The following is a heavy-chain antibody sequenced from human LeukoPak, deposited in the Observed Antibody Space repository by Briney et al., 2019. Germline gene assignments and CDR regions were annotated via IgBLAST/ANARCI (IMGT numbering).Heavy chain of an antibody. V-gene: IGHV4-4*07. CDR1: GDSIVTYC. Sequence: SETLSLTCIVSGDSIVTYCWSWIRQPAGKGLEWIGRINTSGGTNYNPSLKSRVTMSVDTSTNQFSLKLTSVTAADTAVYYCARDAGRTRAPFDYWGQGTLVTVSS. D-gene: IGHD6-13*01. CDR3: ARDAGRTRAPFDY. J-gene: IGHJ4*02. CDR2: INTSGGT.